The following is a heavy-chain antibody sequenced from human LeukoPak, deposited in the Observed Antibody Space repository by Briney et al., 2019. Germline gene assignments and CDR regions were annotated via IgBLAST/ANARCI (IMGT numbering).Heavy chain of an antibody. D-gene: IGHD4-23*01. J-gene: IGHJ5*02. CDR1: GYTFTSYD. Sequence: GASEKVSCKASGYTFTSYDINWVRQATGQGLEWMGWMNPNSGNTGYAQKFQGRVTMTRNTSISTAYMELSSLRSEDTAVYYCARESSGGNSNWFDPWGQGTLVTVSS. CDR2: MNPNSGNT. CDR3: ARESSGGNSNWFDP. V-gene: IGHV1-8*01.